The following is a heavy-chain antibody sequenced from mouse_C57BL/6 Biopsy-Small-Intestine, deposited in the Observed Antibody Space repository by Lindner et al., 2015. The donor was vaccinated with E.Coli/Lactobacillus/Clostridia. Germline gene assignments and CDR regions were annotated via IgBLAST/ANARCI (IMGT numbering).Heavy chain of an antibody. J-gene: IGHJ2*01. V-gene: IGHV1-81*01. CDR2: IYPRSGNT. Sequence: VQLQESGAELAGPGASVKLSCKASGYTFTSYGISWVKQRTGQGLEWIGEIYPRSGNTYYNEKFKGKATLTADKSSSTAYMELRSLTSEDSAVYFCARRLPYYFDYWGQGTTLTVSS. CDR1: GYTFTSYG. CDR3: ARRLPYYFDY. D-gene: IGHD1-2*01.